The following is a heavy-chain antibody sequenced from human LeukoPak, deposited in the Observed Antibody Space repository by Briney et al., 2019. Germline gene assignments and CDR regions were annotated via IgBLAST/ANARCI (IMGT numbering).Heavy chain of an antibody. V-gene: IGHV3-48*04. D-gene: IGHD3-22*01. J-gene: IGHJ4*02. CDR2: ISSSSSTI. CDR3: AKDMDSSGYYNGYFDY. Sequence: GGSLRLSCAASGFTFSSYSMNWVRQAPGKGLEWVSYISSSSSTIYYADSVKGRFTISRDNAKNSLYLQMNSLRAEDTALYYCAKDMDSSGYYNGYFDYWGQGTLVTVSS. CDR1: GFTFSSYS.